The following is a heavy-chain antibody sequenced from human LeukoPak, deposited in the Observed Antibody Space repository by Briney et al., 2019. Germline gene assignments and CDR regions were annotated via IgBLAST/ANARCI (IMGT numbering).Heavy chain of an antibody. J-gene: IGHJ3*02. CDR2: ISTSGSTI. CDR1: GFIFSSYE. Sequence: PGGSLRLSCAASGFIFSSYEMNWVRQAPGKGLEWISYISTSGSTIYHADSVKGRFTISRDNAKNSLYLQMNSLRAEDTAVYYCARETGDVLLGAFDIWGQGTMVTVSS. V-gene: IGHV3-48*03. D-gene: IGHD3-10*01. CDR3: ARETGDVLLGAFDI.